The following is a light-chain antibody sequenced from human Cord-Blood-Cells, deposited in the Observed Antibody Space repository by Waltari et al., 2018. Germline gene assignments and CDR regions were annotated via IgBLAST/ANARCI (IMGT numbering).Light chain of an antibody. V-gene: IGLV2-14*01. CDR2: EVS. J-gene: IGLJ1*01. Sequence: QSALTQPASVSGSPGQSITISCTGTSRDVCGYNHVSWYQQHPGKAPKLMIYEVSNRPSGVSNRFSGSKSGNTASLTISGLQAEDEADYYCSSYTSSSTYVFGTGTKVTVL. CDR1: SRDVCGYNH. CDR3: SSYTSSSTYV.